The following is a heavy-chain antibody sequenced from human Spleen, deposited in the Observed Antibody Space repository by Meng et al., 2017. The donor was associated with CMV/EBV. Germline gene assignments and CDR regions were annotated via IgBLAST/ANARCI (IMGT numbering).Heavy chain of an antibody. CDR3: ARRKVGDGFDI. Sequence: SETLSLTCAVYGGSFNDYYWSWIRQPPGKGLEWIGEINHSGSTTYNPSLKSQVTISVDTSKNQFSLKLSSVSAADTAIYYCARRKVGDGFDIWGQGTMVTVSS. J-gene: IGHJ3*02. V-gene: IGHV4-34*01. CDR1: GGSFNDYY. CDR2: INHSGST.